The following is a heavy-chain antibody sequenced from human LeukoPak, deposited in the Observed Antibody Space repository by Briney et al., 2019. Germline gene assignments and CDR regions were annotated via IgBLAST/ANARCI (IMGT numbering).Heavy chain of an antibody. V-gene: IGHV3-23*01. J-gene: IGHJ4*02. CDR3: ARSEMATILGFDY. Sequence: GGSLRLSCAASGFPLSSYAMSWVRQGPGKGLEWVAATSSSDPGTYHADSVRGRFTISRDNSKNTLYLQMNRLRVEDAAVYYCARSEMATILGFDYWGQGTLVTVSS. D-gene: IGHD5-24*01. CDR2: TSSSDPGT. CDR1: GFPLSSYA.